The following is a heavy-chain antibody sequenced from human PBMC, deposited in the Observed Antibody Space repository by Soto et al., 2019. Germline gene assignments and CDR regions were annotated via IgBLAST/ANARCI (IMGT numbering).Heavy chain of an antibody. CDR1: GFSLTTRGVG. D-gene: IGHD3-16*01. J-gene: IGHJ5*02. Sequence: QITLKESGPTLVKPTQTLTLTCTFSGFSLTTRGVGVGWIRQPPGKALECLALIYWDDDKRYSPSLQSRLSITQHPSKNQVVLTMTNVDPADTATYYCEPIPNYYQYDWFDPWGQGTLVSVSS. CDR3: EPIPNYYQYDWFDP. CDR2: IYWDDDK. V-gene: IGHV2-5*02.